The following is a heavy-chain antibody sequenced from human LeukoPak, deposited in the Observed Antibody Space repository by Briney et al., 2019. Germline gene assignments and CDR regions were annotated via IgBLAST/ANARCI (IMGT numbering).Heavy chain of an antibody. D-gene: IGHD6-13*01. CDR3: TTDYIAAAVYRNYDY. CDR1: GFTFSSYA. Sequence: GGSLRLSCAASGFTFSSYAMSWVRQAPGKGLEWVGRIKSKTDGGTTDYAAPVKGRFTISRDDSKNTLYLQMNSLKTEDTAVYYCTTDYIAAAVYRNYDYWGQGTLVTVSS. CDR2: IKSKTDGGTT. V-gene: IGHV3-15*01. J-gene: IGHJ4*02.